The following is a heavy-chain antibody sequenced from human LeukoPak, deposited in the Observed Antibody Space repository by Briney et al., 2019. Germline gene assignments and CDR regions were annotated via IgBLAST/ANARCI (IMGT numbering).Heavy chain of an antibody. D-gene: IGHD6-13*01. Sequence: SVKVSCKASGGTFSSYAISWVLQAPGQGLEWMGRIIPIFGTANYAQKFQGRVTITTDESTSTAYMELRSLRSDDTAVYYCARGLKPGIRGHSSSWPVDYWGQGTLVTVSS. CDR2: IIPIFGTA. CDR3: ARGLKPGIRGHSSSWPVDY. V-gene: IGHV1-69*05. J-gene: IGHJ4*02. CDR1: GGTFSSYA.